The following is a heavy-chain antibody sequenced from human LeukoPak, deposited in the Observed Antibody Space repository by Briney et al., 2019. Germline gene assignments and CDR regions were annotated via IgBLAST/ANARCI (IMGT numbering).Heavy chain of an antibody. V-gene: IGHV3-9*03. CDR2: ISWNSGSI. CDR3: AKAGWSEYYYYMDV. CDR1: GFTFDNYA. J-gene: IGHJ6*03. D-gene: IGHD6-19*01. Sequence: QPGRSLRFSCAASGFTFDNYAMHWVRQTPGKGLEWVSSISWNSGSIGYADSVKGRFTISRDNAKNSLYLQMNSLRAEDMALYYCAKAGWSEYYYYMDVWGKGTTVTVSS.